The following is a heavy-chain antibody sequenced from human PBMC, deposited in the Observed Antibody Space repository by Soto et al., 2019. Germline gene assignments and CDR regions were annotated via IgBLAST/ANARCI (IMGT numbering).Heavy chain of an antibody. Sequence: GESLKISCKGSEYNFAIHWIAWVRQMPGKGLEWMGITYPSDSDTRYSPSFQGQVTISVDKSISTAYLQWSSLKASDTAMYYCARLTTYYYESSSYGMDVWGQGTTVTVSS. J-gene: IGHJ6*02. CDR1: EYNFAIHW. CDR2: TYPSDSDT. CDR3: ARLTTYYYESSSYGMDV. V-gene: IGHV5-51*01. D-gene: IGHD3-22*01.